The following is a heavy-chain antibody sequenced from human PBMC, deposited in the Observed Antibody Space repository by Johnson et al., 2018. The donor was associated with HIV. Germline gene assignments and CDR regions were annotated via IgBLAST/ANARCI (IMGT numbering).Heavy chain of an antibody. CDR3: ARYSSSSGDTFDI. CDR1: GFTFSTYW. Sequence: VQLVESGGGLVQSGGSLRLSCAASGFTFSTYWMRWVRQAPGKGLEWVALIRQDGSEKYYGDSVKGRFTISRDNAKNSLYLHMNSLRAEDTAVYSCARYSSSSGDTFDIWGQGTMVTVSS. J-gene: IGHJ3*02. CDR2: IRQDGSEK. V-gene: IGHV3-7*01. D-gene: IGHD6-6*01.